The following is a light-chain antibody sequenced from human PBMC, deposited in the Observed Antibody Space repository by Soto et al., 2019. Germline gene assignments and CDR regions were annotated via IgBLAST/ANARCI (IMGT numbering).Light chain of an antibody. J-gene: IGKJ5*01. CDR3: QQRSNWPIT. V-gene: IGKV3D-20*02. CDR1: QSVGRNY. CDR2: GAS. Sequence: EHVLTQSPGTLALSPGERYTVSCMASQSVGRNYLAWFQQKSGQAPRLVIYGASSRAAGITDRLSGSGSGTDFTLTISRLEPEDFAVYYCQQRSNWPITFGQGTRLDI.